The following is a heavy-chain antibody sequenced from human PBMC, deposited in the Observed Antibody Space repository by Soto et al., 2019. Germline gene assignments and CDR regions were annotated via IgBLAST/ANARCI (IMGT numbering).Heavy chain of an antibody. J-gene: IGHJ6*02. CDR3: ARPHDSIWDYYRTIQSDAMDV. D-gene: IGHD3-10*01. CDR2: MNANNGNT. CDR1: GYTFTNYD. V-gene: IGHV1-8*01. Sequence: ASVKVSCKASGYTFTNYDISWVRQATGQGLEWMAWMNANNGNTDYAHNFQGRITMTRDTSTGTAYMELSSLRSEDTAVYYCARPHDSIWDYYRTIQSDAMDVWGQGTMVTVSS.